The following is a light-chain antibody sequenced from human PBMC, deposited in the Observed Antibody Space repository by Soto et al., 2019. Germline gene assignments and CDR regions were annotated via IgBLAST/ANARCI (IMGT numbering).Light chain of an antibody. CDR1: QTVRNNY. CDR3: QQRSYPIT. CDR2: DAS. Sequence: EFVLTQSLGTLSLSPGENATLSCRASQTVRNNYLAWYQQKPGQAPRLLIYDASSRATGIPDRFSGSGSESDFTLTISSLEPEDFAVYYCQQRSYPITFGQGTRLEIK. J-gene: IGKJ5*01. V-gene: IGKV3D-20*02.